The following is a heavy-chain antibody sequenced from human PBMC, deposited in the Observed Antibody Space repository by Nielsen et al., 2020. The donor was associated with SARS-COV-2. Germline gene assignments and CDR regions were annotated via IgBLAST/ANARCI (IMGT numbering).Heavy chain of an antibody. CDR1: GGSISSSSYY. CDR2: IYYSGST. CDR3: AREGTIFGVVPIPGYYGMDV. D-gene: IGHD3-3*01. V-gene: IGHV4-39*07. Sequence: SETLSPTCTVPGGSISSSSYYWGWIRQPPGKGLEWIGSIYYSGSTYYNPSLKSRVTISVDTSKNQFSLKLSSVTAADTAVYYCAREGTIFGVVPIPGYYGMDVWGQGTTVTVSS. J-gene: IGHJ6*02.